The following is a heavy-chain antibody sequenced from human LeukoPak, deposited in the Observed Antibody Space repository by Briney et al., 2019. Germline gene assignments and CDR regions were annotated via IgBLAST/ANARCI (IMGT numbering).Heavy chain of an antibody. CDR1: GFTFTSYP. CDR2: IVSDGFKS. CDR3: AKDLFLFFGDT. V-gene: IGHV3-23*01. Sequence: GGSLRLSCAASGFTFTSYPMNWIRQAPGKGLEWVATIVSDGFKSYYADSVKGRFAISRDKSQQTIYLQMTSLRAEDTAVYYCAKDLFLFFGDTRGQGTLVTVSS. J-gene: IGHJ5*02. D-gene: IGHD3-10*01.